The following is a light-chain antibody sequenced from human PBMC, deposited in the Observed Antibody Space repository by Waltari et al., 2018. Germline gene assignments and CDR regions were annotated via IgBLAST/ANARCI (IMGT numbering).Light chain of an antibody. CDR2: GAS. CDR3: HQYNNWPPYT. Sequence: EVVMTQSPATLSVSPGERATLSCSASQNVNSNVAWYQQKPGQATRLLSYGASSTATGIPARFSGSGSGTEFTFTISSLQSEDFAVYYCHQYNNWPPYTFGQGTKLEIK. V-gene: IGKV3-15*01. J-gene: IGKJ2*01. CDR1: QNVNSN.